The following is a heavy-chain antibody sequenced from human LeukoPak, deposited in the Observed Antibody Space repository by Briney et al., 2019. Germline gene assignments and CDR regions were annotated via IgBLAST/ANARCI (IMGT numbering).Heavy chain of an antibody. Sequence: PGGSLRLSCAVSGLTLSNYWMNWVRQAPGKGLEWVANINPHGSEERYVDSVKGRFTISRDNSKNTLYLQMNSLRAEDTAVYYCARDGTGSNSGWYIHWGQGTLVTVSS. CDR1: GLTLSNYW. CDR3: ARDGTGSNSGWYIH. D-gene: IGHD6-19*01. CDR2: INPHGSEE. V-gene: IGHV3-7*01. J-gene: IGHJ4*02.